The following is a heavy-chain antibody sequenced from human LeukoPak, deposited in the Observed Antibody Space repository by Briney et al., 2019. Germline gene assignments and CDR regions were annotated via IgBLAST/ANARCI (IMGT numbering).Heavy chain of an antibody. J-gene: IGHJ5*02. Sequence: PSETLSLTCTVSGGSIRSYYWSWIRQPPGKGLEWIGYIYYSGSTNYSPSLKSRVTISADTSKNQFSLKLSSVTAADTAVYYCASHQYSSSSNWFDPWGQGTLVTVSS. D-gene: IGHD6-6*01. CDR3: ASHQYSSSSNWFDP. V-gene: IGHV4-59*01. CDR1: GGSIRSYY. CDR2: IYYSGST.